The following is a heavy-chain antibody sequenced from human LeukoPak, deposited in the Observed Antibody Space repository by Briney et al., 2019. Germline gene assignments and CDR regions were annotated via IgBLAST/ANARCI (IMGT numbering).Heavy chain of an antibody. J-gene: IGHJ5*02. CDR3: ARDEGTPST. CDR2: ISGTGTTT. Sequence: GGSLRLSCVAYGFTLSDYYMSWVRQAPGKGLEWLSDISGTGTTTHSADSVKGRFTISRDNAKNSLYLQMNSLRAEDTAVYYCARDEGTPSTWGQGTLVTVS. V-gene: IGHV3-11*04. CDR1: GFTLSDYY. D-gene: IGHD1-14*01.